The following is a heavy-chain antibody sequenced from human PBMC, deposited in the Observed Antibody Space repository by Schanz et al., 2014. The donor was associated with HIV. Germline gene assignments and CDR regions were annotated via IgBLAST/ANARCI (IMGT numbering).Heavy chain of an antibody. V-gene: IGHV4-61*03. D-gene: IGHD5-12*01. CDR2: IYKGGGA. J-gene: IGHJ6*02. Sequence: QLQLQESGPGLVKPSETLSLTCSVSGGSVTSGSSVWNWVRQSPGQGLEWMASIYKGGGANYSPSLKSRLTISVGAAQTHVALKMSSMPAADTAVYYCVRGLARWLQNRGYYGLDVWGQGTPVTVSS. CDR1: GGSVTSGSSV. CDR3: VRGLARWLQNRGYYGLDV.